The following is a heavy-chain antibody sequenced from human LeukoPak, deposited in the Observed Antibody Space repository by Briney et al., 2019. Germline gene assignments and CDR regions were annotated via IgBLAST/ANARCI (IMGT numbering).Heavy chain of an antibody. J-gene: IGHJ3*02. CDR3: ARARLTAMVRRNAFDI. V-gene: IGHV1-69*05. CDR2: IIPIFGTA. D-gene: IGHD5-18*01. Sequence: SVKVSCKASGGTFSSYAISWVRQAPGQGLEWMGGIIPIFGTANYAQKFQGGVTITTDESTSTAYMELSSLRSEDTAVYYCARARLTAMVRRNAFDIWGQGTMVTVSS. CDR1: GGTFSSYA.